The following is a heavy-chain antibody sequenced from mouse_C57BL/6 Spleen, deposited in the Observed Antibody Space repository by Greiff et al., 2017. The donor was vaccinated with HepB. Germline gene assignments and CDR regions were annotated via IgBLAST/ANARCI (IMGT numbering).Heavy chain of an antibody. CDR1: GYTFTDYE. CDR2: IDPETGGT. CDR3: TRPSYGSSYWFAY. Sequence: QVQLQQSGAELVRPGASVTLSCKASGYTFTDYEMHWVKQTPVHGLEWIGAIDPETGGTAYNQKFKGKAILTADKSSSTAYMELRSLTSEDSAVYYCTRPSYGSSYWFAYWGQGTLVTVSA. V-gene: IGHV1-15*01. J-gene: IGHJ3*01. D-gene: IGHD1-1*01.